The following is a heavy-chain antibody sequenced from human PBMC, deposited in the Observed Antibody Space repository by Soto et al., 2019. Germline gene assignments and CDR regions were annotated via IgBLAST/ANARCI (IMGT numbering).Heavy chain of an antibody. CDR3: ARREVEAYYYYGMDV. Sequence: PGESLKISCKGSGYSFTSYWISRVRQMPGKGLEWMGRIDPSDSYTNYSPSFQGHVTISADKSISTAYLQWSSLKASDTAMYYCARREVEAYYYYGMDVWGQGTTVTVSS. CDR2: IDPSDSYT. J-gene: IGHJ6*02. V-gene: IGHV5-10-1*01. CDR1: GYSFTSYW.